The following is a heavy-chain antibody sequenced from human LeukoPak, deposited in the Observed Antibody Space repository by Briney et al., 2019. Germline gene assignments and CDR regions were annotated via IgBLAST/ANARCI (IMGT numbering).Heavy chain of an antibody. CDR2: IYHSGST. V-gene: IGHV4-4*02. CDR1: GGSISSSNW. J-gene: IGHJ4*02. Sequence: SETLSLTCAVSGGSISSSNWWSWVRQPPGKGLEWIGEIYHSGSTNYNPSLKSRLTISVDKSKNQFSLKLSSVTAADTAVYYCASGSSGLLDYWGQGTLVTVSS. D-gene: IGHD3-22*01. CDR3: ASGSSGLLDY.